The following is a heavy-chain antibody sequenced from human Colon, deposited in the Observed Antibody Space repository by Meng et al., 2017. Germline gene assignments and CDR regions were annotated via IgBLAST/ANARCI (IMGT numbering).Heavy chain of an antibody. CDR2: IRNGAGDT. D-gene: IGHD3-22*01. J-gene: IGHJ4*02. V-gene: IGHV3-23*01. Sequence: GESLKISCAASGFTFSTYGMSWVRQAPGKGLEWVSSIRNGAGDTFYSDSVKGRFTISSDNSDNTLYLQMNSLRAEDTAVYYCAKKYDSSAYYHYFDPWGQGTLVTVSS. CDR3: AKKYDSSAYYHYFDP. CDR1: GFTFSTYG.